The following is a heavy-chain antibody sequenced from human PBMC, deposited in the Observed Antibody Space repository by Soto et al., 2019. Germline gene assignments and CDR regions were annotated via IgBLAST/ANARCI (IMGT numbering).Heavy chain of an antibody. CDR3: AKLRGDYTVFDY. CDR2: IKQDGSVK. CDR1: GFTVSNYW. Sequence: VGSLRLSCAPSGFTVSNYWMSWVRQAPGQGLEWVASIKQDGSVKHYVDSVKGRFTISRDNAEKSLHLQMNSLRAEDTAVYYCAKLRGDYTVFDYWGQGARVTVSS. J-gene: IGHJ4*02. V-gene: IGHV3-7*03. D-gene: IGHD4-17*01.